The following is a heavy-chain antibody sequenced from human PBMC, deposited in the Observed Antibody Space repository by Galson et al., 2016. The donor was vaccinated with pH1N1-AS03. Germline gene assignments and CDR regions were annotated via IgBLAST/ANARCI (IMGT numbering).Heavy chain of an antibody. V-gene: IGHV3-21*01. D-gene: IGHD2-2*01. Sequence: SLRLSCAASGFTFSGYSMNWVRQAPGKGLEWVSTISSGGDYIYSSDSLKGRFTISRDNAKNSLYLQMNSLRAEDTAVYYCARDRPRYWSGTSVYVRYFGHWGQGTLVTVSS. CDR2: ISSGGDYI. CDR3: ARDRPRYWSGTSVYVRYFGH. CDR1: GFTFSGYS. J-gene: IGHJ4*02.